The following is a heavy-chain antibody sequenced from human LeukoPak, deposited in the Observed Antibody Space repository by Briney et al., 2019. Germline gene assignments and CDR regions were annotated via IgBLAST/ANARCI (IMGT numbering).Heavy chain of an antibody. D-gene: IGHD6-6*01. CDR3: ASAATSGLDS. CDR2: IYSGGST. V-gene: IGHV3-53*01. J-gene: IGHJ4*02. CDR1: GVTVSSNY. Sequence: GGSLRLSCAASGVTVSSNYMSWVRQAPGEGLEWVSVIYSGGSTYYADSVKGRFAISRDNSKNTKYPQINSLRGEDMAVYYCASAATSGLDSWGQGTLVTVSS.